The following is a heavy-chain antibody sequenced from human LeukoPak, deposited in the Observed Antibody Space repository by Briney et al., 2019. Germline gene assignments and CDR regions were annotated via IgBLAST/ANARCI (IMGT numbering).Heavy chain of an antibody. V-gene: IGHV3-7*04. J-gene: IGHJ4*02. CDR2: IKQDGSAK. CDR3: ARGGWSLDY. CDR1: GFTFSNYA. D-gene: IGHD6-19*01. Sequence: GGSLRLSCAGSGFTFSNYAMSWVRQAPGKGLEWVAYIKQDGSAKDYVDSVKGRFTISRDNSKNSLYLQMNSLRAEDTAVYYCARGGWSLDYWGQGTLVTVSS.